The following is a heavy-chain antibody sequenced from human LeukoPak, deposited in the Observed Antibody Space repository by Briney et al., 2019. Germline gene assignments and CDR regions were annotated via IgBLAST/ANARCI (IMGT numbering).Heavy chain of an antibody. CDR3: VRERGAFDI. CDR2: ISNDGSNK. J-gene: IGHJ3*02. Sequence: GGSLTLTCVVSGFTFRSYASYWVRQAPGQGLEWVAVISNDGSNKYYADSVKGRFTISRDNSKNTLYLQMNSLRAEDTAVYYCVRERGAFDIGGQGTRVTVSS. V-gene: IGHV3-30*03. CDR1: GFTFRSYA. D-gene: IGHD3-10*01.